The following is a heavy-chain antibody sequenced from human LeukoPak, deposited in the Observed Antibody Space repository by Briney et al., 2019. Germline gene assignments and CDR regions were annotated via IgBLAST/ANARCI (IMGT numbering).Heavy chain of an antibody. V-gene: IGHV3-33*06. D-gene: IGHD2-15*01. CDR1: GFTFSSYG. Sequence: GGSLRLSCAASGFTFSSYGMHWVRQAPGKGLEWVAVIWYDGSNKYYADSVKGRFTISRGNSKNTLYLQMNSLRAEDTAVHYCAKVSRRGGGENWGQGTLVTVSS. J-gene: IGHJ4*02. CDR3: AKVSRRGGGEN. CDR2: IWYDGSNK.